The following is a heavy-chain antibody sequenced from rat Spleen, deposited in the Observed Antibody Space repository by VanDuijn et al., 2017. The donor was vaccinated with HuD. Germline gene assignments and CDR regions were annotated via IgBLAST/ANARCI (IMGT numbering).Heavy chain of an antibody. CDR1: GFSLTSNG. CDR2: IWAGGST. CDR3: ARKVFIADWYFDF. V-gene: IGHV2-72*01. Sequence: QVQLKESGPGLMQPSETLSLTCTVSGFSLTSNGVGWVRQPLGKGLVWMGTIWAGGSTNYNSAIKSRLSISRDTSKSQVFLKMNSLQTEDTAMYFCARKVFIADWYFDFWGPGTMVTVSS. D-gene: IGHD1-1*01. J-gene: IGHJ1*01.